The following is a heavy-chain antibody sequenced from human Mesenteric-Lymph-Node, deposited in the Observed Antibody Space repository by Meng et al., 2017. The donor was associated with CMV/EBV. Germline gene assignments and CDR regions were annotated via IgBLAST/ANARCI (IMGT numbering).Heavy chain of an antibody. CDR1: GYTFASYG. J-gene: IGHJ6*02. Sequence: GESLKISCKASGYTFASYGINWVRQATGQGLEWMGWINPDSDKTDYAHQFQGRVTMTTNTSINTAYMELSSLRSEDTAMYYCARGGYCSNITCYNPVYYGMDVWGQGTTVTVSS. CDR2: INPDSDKT. V-gene: IGHV1-8*01. D-gene: IGHD2/OR15-2a*01. CDR3: ARGGYCSNITCYNPVYYGMDV.